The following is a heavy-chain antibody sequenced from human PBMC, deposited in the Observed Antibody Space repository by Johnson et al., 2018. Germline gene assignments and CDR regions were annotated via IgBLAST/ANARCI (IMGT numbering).Heavy chain of an antibody. J-gene: IGHJ6*03. CDR2: IYHSGST. Sequence: QVRLQQWGAGLLQPSETLSLTCGVYGGSFSGDYWTWIRQPPGKGLEWIGEIYHSGSTNYNPSLKSRVTISVDKSKNQFSLKLSSVTAADTAVYYCARVREESGSYYYMDVWGKGTTVTVSS. CDR3: ARVREESGSYYYMDV. CDR1: GGSFSGDY. V-gene: IGHV4-34*01. D-gene: IGHD3-10*01.